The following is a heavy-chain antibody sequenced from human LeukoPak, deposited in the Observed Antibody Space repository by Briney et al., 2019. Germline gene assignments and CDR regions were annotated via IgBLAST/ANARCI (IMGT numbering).Heavy chain of an antibody. CDR3: ARLPYYYDSSGYRADYYYYGMDV. J-gene: IGHJ6*02. CDR1: GGSISSYY. CDR2: IYYSGST. V-gene: IGHV4-59*08. Sequence: SETLSLTCTVSGGSISSYYWSWIRQPPGKGLEWIGYIYYSGSTNYNPSFKSRVTISVDTSKNQFSLKLSSVTAADTAVYYCARLPYYYDSSGYRADYYYYGMDVWGQGTTVTVSS. D-gene: IGHD3-22*01.